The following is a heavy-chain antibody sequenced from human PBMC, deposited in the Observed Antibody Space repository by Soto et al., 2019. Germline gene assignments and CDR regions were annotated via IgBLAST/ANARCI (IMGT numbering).Heavy chain of an antibody. Sequence: PSETLSLTCTVSGGSISSSSYYWGWIRQPPGKGLEWIGSIYYSGSTYYNPSLKSRVTISVDTSKNQFSLKLSSVTAADTAVYYCARPFTPLGSRFDYWGQGTLVTVSS. CDR1: GGSISSSSYY. D-gene: IGHD6-13*01. CDR3: ARPFTPLGSRFDY. V-gene: IGHV4-39*01. CDR2: IYYSGST. J-gene: IGHJ4*02.